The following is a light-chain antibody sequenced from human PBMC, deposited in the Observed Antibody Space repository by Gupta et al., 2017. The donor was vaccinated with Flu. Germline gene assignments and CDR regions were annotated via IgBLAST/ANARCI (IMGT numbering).Light chain of an antibody. CDR1: ALPKQY. Sequence: SYELTQPPSVSVSPGQTASLPRPGDALPKQYAYWYQQKPGQAPVLVIYNDSERPSGIPARFSGSSSGTTVTLTISGVQAEDEADYYCQSADSSGTYVVFGGGTKLTVL. CDR2: NDS. V-gene: IGLV3-25*02. CDR3: QSADSSGTYVV. J-gene: IGLJ2*01.